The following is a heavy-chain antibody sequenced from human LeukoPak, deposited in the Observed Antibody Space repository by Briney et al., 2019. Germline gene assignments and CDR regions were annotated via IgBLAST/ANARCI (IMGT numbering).Heavy chain of an antibody. CDR1: GFTFSSHL. D-gene: IGHD3-10*01. CDR3: VKSPGYNYGSPVYFDY. V-gene: IGHV3-74*01. Sequence: PGGSLRLSCAASGFTFSSHLMHWVRQAPGKGLVWVSRISSDGTYTNYADSVKGRFTISRDNAKNSLYLQMNSLRAEDTALYYCVKSPGYNYGSPVYFDYWGQGTLVTVSS. CDR2: ISSDGTYT. J-gene: IGHJ4*02.